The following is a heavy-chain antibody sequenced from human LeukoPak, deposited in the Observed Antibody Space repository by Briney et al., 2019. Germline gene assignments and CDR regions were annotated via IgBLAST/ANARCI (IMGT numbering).Heavy chain of an antibody. V-gene: IGHV4-61*05. Sequence: SETLSLTCTVSGGSISSSSYFWDWIRQPPGKGLEWIGEISHSGSTNYNPSLESRVTISVDKSQNQFSLKVTSVTAADTAVYFCARVTGTTPFDYWGQGTLVTVSS. J-gene: IGHJ4*02. CDR1: GGSISSSSYF. D-gene: IGHD1-1*01. CDR2: ISHSGST. CDR3: ARVTGTTPFDY.